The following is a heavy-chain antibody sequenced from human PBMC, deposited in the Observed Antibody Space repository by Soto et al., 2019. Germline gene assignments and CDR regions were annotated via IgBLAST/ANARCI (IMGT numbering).Heavy chain of an antibody. V-gene: IGHV3-9*01. Sequence: LRLSCAASGFNFDGYAMHWVRQAPGKGLEWVSGITRTSGSKAYADSVKGRFTVSRDDARNSLYLQMNSLRPEDTAFYYCAKDKQGGTYHSGLHYWGQGTLVTVSS. D-gene: IGHD1-26*01. CDR3: AKDKQGGTYHSGLHY. J-gene: IGHJ4*02. CDR1: GFNFDGYA. CDR2: ITRTSGSK.